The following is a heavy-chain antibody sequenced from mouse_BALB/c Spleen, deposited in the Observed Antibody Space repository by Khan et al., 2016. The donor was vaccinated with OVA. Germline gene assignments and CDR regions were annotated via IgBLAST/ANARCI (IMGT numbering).Heavy chain of an antibody. J-gene: IGHJ2*01. D-gene: IGHD1-1*01. V-gene: IGHV3-2*02. Sequence: QLQVPGPGLLKPSQSLSLTCTVTGYSITSDYAWNWIRQFPGNKLEWMVYISYSGSTTSNPSHRSRNSSNRDTYKKQFFLQLNSVTTEDTATYYWARGKLVLRYPDYLNYWGQGTTLTVSS. CDR3: ARGKLVLRYPDYLNY. CDR2: ISYSGST. CDR1: GYSITSDYA.